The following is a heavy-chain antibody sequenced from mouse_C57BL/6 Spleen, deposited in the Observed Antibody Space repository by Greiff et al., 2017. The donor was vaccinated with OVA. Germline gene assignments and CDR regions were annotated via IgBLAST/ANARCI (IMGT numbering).Heavy chain of an antibody. D-gene: IGHD1-1*01. V-gene: IGHV1-76*01. Sequence: QVQLQQSGAELVRPGASVKLSCKASGYTFTDYYINWVKQRPGQGLEWIARIYPGSGNTYYNEKFKGKATLTAEKSSSTAYMQLSSLTSEDSAVYFCARVGDYYYGSSGYFDVWGTGTTVTVSS. CDR1: GYTFTDYY. CDR2: IYPGSGNT. J-gene: IGHJ1*03. CDR3: ARVGDYYYGSSGYFDV.